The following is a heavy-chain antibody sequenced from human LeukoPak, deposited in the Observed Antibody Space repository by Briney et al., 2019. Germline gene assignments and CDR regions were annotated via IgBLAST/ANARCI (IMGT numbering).Heavy chain of an antibody. CDR1: GASINSSPYY. V-gene: IGHV4-61*02. CDR2: IYTSGST. Sequence: SETLSLTCTVSGASINSSPYYWTWIRQPAGKGLEWIGRIYTSGSTNYNPSLKSRVIISVDTSKNQFSLELSSVTAADTAVYYCAREDRYCSGGSCYSWGQGTLVTVSS. D-gene: IGHD2-15*01. CDR3: AREDRYCSGGSCYS. J-gene: IGHJ4*02.